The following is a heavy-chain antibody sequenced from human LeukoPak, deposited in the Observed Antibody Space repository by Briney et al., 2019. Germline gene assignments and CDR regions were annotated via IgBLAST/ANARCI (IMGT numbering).Heavy chain of an antibody. D-gene: IGHD6-13*01. CDR2: IIPIFGTA. CDR1: GCTFSSYA. V-gene: IGHV1-69*06. CDR3: ARSGYSSSWENYYYYYYMDV. J-gene: IGHJ6*03. Sequence: GASVKVSCKASGCTFSSYAISWVRQAPGQGLEWMGGIIPIFGTANYAQKFQGRVTITADKSTSTAYMELSSLRSEDTAVYYCARSGYSSSWENYYYYYYMDVWGKGTTVTVSS.